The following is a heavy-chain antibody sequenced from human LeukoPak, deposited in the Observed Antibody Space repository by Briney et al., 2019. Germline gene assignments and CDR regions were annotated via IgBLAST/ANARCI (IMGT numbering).Heavy chain of an antibody. CDR3: ARWDIVVVPAARARFDP. CDR1: GGSFSGYY. J-gene: IGHJ5*02. Sequence: SETLSLTCAVYGGSFSGYYWSWIRQPPGKGLEWTGEINHSGSTNYNPSLKSRVTISVDTSKNQSSLKLSSVTAADTAVYYCARWDIVVVPAARARFDPWGQGTLVTVSS. D-gene: IGHD2-2*01. V-gene: IGHV4-34*01. CDR2: INHSGST.